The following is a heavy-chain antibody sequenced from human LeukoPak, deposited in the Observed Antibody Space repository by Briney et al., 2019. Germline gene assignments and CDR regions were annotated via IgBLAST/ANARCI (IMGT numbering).Heavy chain of an antibody. Sequence: PPETLSLTCAVYGGSFSNYYWSWIRQSPGKGLEWIGEINDSGTINYNPSLMSRVTISVDKSKNQFSLKLSSVTAADTAVYYCARRWNYGRNYYIDVWGKGATVSVSS. V-gene: IGHV4-34*01. J-gene: IGHJ6*03. CDR2: INDSGTI. D-gene: IGHD1-7*01. CDR3: ARRWNYGRNYYIDV. CDR1: GGSFSNYY.